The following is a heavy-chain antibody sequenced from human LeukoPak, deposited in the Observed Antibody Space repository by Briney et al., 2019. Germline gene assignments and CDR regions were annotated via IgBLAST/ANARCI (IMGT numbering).Heavy chain of an antibody. V-gene: IGHV4-39*01. D-gene: IGHD2-8*02. CDR2: VYHSGTT. Sequence: SETLSLTCTVSGDSIISSSYNWGWIRQPPGKGLEWIGTVYHSGTTYYNPSLKSRVAISVDTSKNQFSLKVTSVTAEDTAVYYCARHPTGFPNWFDAWGQGTLVSVSS. CDR1: GDSIISSSYN. J-gene: IGHJ5*02. CDR3: ARHPTGFPNWFDA.